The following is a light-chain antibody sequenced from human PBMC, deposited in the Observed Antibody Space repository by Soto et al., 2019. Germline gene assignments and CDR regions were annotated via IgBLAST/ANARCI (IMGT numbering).Light chain of an antibody. Sequence: EIVMPQSPATLSVSPGERATLACRASQSVSSNLAWYQQKPGQAPRLLIYGAPTRATGIPARFSGSGSGTEFTLTISSLQSEDFGVYYCQQYNNWPPLFTFGPGTKVDIK. CDR2: GAP. CDR1: QSVSSN. J-gene: IGKJ3*01. V-gene: IGKV3-15*01. CDR3: QQYNNWPPLFT.